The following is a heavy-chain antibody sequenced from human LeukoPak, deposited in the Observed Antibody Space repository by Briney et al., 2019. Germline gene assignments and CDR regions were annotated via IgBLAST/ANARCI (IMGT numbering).Heavy chain of an antibody. CDR2: IYYSGST. V-gene: IGHV4-31*03. J-gene: IGHJ3*02. CDR1: GGSISSGGYY. Sequence: PSETLSLTCTVSGGSISSGGYYWSWIRQHPGKGLEWIGYIYYSGSTYYNPSLKSRVTISVDTSKNQFSLKLSSVTAADTAVYYCARAAPYSGSYVAAFDIWGQGTMVTVSS. CDR3: ARAAPYSGSYVAAFDI. D-gene: IGHD1-26*01.